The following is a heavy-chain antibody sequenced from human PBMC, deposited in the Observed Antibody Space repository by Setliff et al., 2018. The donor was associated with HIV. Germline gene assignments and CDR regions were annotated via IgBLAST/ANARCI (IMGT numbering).Heavy chain of an antibody. CDR3: ARVLYISGWYGPVVKALDM. V-gene: IGHV3-7*03. Sequence: GGSLRLSCAASGFTLSNYWMTWVRQAPGKGLEWVAHINKDGSHQDYVDSVRGRFTISRTNAKNSLSLQMKSLRAEDTAMYYCARVLYISGWYGPVVKALDMWGQGTMVTVSS. CDR1: GFTLSNYW. D-gene: IGHD6-19*01. J-gene: IGHJ3*02. CDR2: INKDGSHQ.